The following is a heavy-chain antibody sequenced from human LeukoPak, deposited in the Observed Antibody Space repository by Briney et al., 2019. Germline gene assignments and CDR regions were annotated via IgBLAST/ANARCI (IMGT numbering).Heavy chain of an antibody. CDR3: ARGYGSGRLRYFFDY. CDR2: INPSGGST. J-gene: IGHJ4*02. D-gene: IGHD3-10*01. CDR1: GHTFTSYD. Sequence: GASVKVSCKASGHTFTSYDMHWVRQAPGQGLEWMGIINPSGGSTSYAQKFQGRVTMTRDTSTSTVYMELSSLRSEDTAVYYCARGYGSGRLRYFFDYCGQGTLVTVSS. V-gene: IGHV1-46*01.